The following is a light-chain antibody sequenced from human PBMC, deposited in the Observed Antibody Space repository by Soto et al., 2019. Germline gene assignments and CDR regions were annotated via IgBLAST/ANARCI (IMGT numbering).Light chain of an antibody. CDR1: QSISTW. J-gene: IGKJ1*01. Sequence: DIQMTQSPSTLSAFVGDRVTITCRASQSISTWLAWYQQKPGKAPKLLIHKASTLESGVPSRFSGSGSGTEFTLTITSLQPDDFATYYCQQYNSYSRTFGQGTKVEIK. CDR2: KAS. V-gene: IGKV1-5*03. CDR3: QQYNSYSRT.